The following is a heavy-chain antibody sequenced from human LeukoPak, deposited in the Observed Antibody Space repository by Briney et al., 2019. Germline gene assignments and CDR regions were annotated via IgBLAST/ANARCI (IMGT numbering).Heavy chain of an antibody. CDR2: IYYSGST. J-gene: IGHJ3*02. D-gene: IGHD4-23*01. V-gene: IGHV4-31*03. Sequence: PSETLSLTCTVSGGSTSSGGYYWSWIRQHPGKGLEWIGYIYYSGSTYYNPSLKSRFTISIDRSKNQFSLKLSSVTAADTAVYYCARGYGDNSGAFDIWGQGTMVTVSS. CDR3: ARGYGDNSGAFDI. CDR1: GGSTSSGGYY.